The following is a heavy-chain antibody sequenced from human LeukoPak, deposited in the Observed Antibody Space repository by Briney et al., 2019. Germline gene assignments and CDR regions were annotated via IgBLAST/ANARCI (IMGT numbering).Heavy chain of an antibody. V-gene: IGHV3-21*01. CDR3: ARGDHGDPDAFDI. D-gene: IGHD4-17*01. J-gene: IGHJ3*02. CDR1: GFTFSSYS. Sequence: PGGSLRLSCAASGFTFSSYSMNWVRQAPGKGLEWVSSISSSSSYIYYADSVKGRFTISRDNAKNLLYLQMNSLRAEDTAVYYCARGDHGDPDAFDIWGQGTMVTVSS. CDR2: ISSSSSYI.